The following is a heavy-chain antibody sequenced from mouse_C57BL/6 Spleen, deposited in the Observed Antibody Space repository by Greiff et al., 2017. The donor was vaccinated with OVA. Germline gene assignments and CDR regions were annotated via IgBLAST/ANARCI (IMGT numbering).Heavy chain of an antibody. J-gene: IGHJ3*01. D-gene: IGHD2-2*01. CDR1: GYTFTDYN. CDR3: ARGVYYGYEAY. Sequence: VHVKQSGPELVKPGASVKIPCKASGYTFTDYNMDWVKQSHGKSLEWIGDINPNNGGTIYNQKFKGKATLTVDKSSSTAYMELRSLTSEDTAVYYCARGVYYGYEAYWGQGTLVTVSA. V-gene: IGHV1-18*01. CDR2: INPNNGGT.